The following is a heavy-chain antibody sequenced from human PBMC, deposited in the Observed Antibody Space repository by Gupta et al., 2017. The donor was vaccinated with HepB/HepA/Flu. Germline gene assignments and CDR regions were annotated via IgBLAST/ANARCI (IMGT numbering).Heavy chain of an antibody. D-gene: IGHD1-14*01. J-gene: IGHJ3*02. CDR2: INPNSGGT. CDR3: ARDSGWGPESSSHQPKDAFDI. V-gene: IGHV1-2*02. Sequence: QVQLVQSGAEVKKPGASVKVSCKASGYTFTGYYMHWVRQAPGQGLEWMGWINPNSGGTNYAQKFQGRVTMTRDTSISTAYMELSRLRSDDTAVYYCARDSGWGPESSSHQPKDAFDIWGQGTMVTVSS. CDR1: GYTFTGYY.